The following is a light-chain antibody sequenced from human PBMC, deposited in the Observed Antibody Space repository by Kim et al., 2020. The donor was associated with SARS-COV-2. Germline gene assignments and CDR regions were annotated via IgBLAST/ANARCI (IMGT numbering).Light chain of an antibody. CDR2: RES. V-gene: IGKV1-5*03. CDR3: QQYESHSPYT. CDR1: QNINNW. Sequence: ASVGDTVNISCWASQNINNWLAWYKQKSGKDPKFLIYRESALHSRVPSRFSGSGSGTEFTLTISGLQPDDFATYYSQQYESHSPYTFGQGTKLEI. J-gene: IGKJ2*01.